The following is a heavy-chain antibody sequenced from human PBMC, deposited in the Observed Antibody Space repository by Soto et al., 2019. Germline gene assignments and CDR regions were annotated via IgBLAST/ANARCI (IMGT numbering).Heavy chain of an antibody. D-gene: IGHD3-3*01. J-gene: IGHJ4*02. CDR3: ARGGWRQIDY. CDR1: GGSIGSYY. Sequence: QVQLQESGPGLVKPSETLSLTCSVSGGSIGSYYWCWIRQPPGKGLEWIGYIYYSGSTNYNPSLRSRVTISVDTSKTQFSLKLSSVTAADTAVYYCARGGWRQIDYWGQGTLVTVSS. V-gene: IGHV4-59*08. CDR2: IYYSGST.